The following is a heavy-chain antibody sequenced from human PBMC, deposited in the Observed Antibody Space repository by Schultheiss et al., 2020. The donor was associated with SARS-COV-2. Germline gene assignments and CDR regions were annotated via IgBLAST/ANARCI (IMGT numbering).Heavy chain of an antibody. Sequence: GGSLRLSCAASGFTVSSNYMSWVRQAPGKGLEWVAVISYDGSNKYYADSVKGRFTISRDNAKNSLYLQMNSLRAEDTAVYYCAKGVYYYGSGRGDAFDIWGQGTTVTVSS. CDR1: GFTVSSNY. D-gene: IGHD3-10*01. CDR3: AKGVYYYGSGRGDAFDI. J-gene: IGHJ3*02. CDR2: ISYDGSNK. V-gene: IGHV3-30*18.